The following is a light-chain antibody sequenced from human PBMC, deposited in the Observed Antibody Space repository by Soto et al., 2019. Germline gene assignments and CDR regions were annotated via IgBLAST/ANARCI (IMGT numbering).Light chain of an antibody. CDR3: QQSYSNPTWT. Sequence: DIQLTQSPSSLSASVGDRITITCRARQSISTYLNWYQQKPGEAPTLLVYDSSTLQSGVPSRFSGSGFGAEFTLTVSSLQPEDFATYYCQQSYSNPTWTFGQGTKVDI. J-gene: IGKJ1*01. CDR1: QSISTY. CDR2: DSS. V-gene: IGKV1-39*01.